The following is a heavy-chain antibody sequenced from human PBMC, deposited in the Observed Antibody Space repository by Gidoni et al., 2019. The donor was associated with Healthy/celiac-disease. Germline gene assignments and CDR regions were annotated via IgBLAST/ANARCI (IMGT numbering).Heavy chain of an antibody. Sequence: EVQLVECGGGLVQPGGSLRLSCAASGCTFSSYAMSWVRQAPGKGLEWISALSGSGGSTYYADSVKGRFPLSRGTSKSTLYLQMNSLRAEDAAVYSCAKKGLECYYYYGMDVWGQGTTVTVSS. CDR2: LSGSGGST. CDR1: GCTFSSYA. V-gene: IGHV3-23*04. D-gene: IGHD1-1*01. CDR3: AKKGLECYYYYGMDV. J-gene: IGHJ6*02.